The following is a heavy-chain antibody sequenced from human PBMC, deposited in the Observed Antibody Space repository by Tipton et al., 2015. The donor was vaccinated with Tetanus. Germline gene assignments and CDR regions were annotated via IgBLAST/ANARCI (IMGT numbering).Heavy chain of an antibody. CDR1: GGSSSSYY. Sequence: TLSLTCSFFGGSSSSYYWGWIRQPPGKGLEWIGTIYYSGSTYYNPSLKSRVTISVDTSKNQFSRKLSSVTAADTAVYYCARPHYYDSSGYFYDQFFQHWGQGTLVAVSS. D-gene: IGHD3-22*01. V-gene: IGHV4-39*01. J-gene: IGHJ1*01. CDR3: ARPHYYDSSGYFYDQFFQH. CDR2: IYYSGST.